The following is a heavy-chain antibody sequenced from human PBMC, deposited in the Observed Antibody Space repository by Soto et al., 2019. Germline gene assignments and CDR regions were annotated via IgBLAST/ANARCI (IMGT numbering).Heavy chain of an antibody. CDR3: ARADIVATISAYFDY. V-gene: IGHV4-31*03. CDR1: GGSISSGGYY. J-gene: IGHJ4*02. CDR2: IYYSGST. Sequence: PSETLSLTCTVSGGSISSGGYYWSWIRQHPGKGLEWIGYIYYSGSTYYNPSLKSRVTISVDTSKNQFSLKLSSVTAADTAVYYCARADIVATISAYFDYWGQGTLVTVS. D-gene: IGHD5-12*01.